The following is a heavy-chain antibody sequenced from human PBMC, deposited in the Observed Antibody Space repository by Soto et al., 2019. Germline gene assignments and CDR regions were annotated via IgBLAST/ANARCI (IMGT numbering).Heavy chain of an antibody. V-gene: IGHV3-48*01. J-gene: IGHJ4*02. Sequence: EVQLVESGGGLVQPGGSLRLSCAASGFTFSSYSMNWFRQAPGKGLEWVSYISSSSSTIYYADSVKGRFTISRDNAKNSLYMRMTSLRAEYTAVYYCAYSPGYWRPGPLVTVSS. CDR3: AYSPGY. D-gene: IGHD2-15*01. CDR2: ISSSSSTI. CDR1: GFTFSSYS.